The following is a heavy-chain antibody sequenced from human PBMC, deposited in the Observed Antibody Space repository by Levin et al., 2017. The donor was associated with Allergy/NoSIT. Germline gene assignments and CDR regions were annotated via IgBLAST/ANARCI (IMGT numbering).Heavy chain of an antibody. CDR2: ISSSSSYI. CDR3: AGYSYGYKSGGSYIHRYYGMDV. D-gene: IGHD5-18*01. J-gene: IGHJ6*02. CDR1: GFTFSSYS. Sequence: GGSLRLSCAASGFTFSSYSMNWVRQAPGKGLEWVSSISSSSSYIYYADSVKGRFTISRDNAKNSLYLQMNSLRAEDMAVYYCAGYSYGYKSGGSYIHRYYGMDVWGQGTTVTVSS. V-gene: IGHV3-21*01.